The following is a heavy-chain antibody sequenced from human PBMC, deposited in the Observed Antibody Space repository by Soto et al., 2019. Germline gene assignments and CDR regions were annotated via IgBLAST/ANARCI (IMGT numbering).Heavy chain of an antibody. CDR3: ARGGYMKVDWFDP. V-gene: IGHV4-59*01. D-gene: IGHD6-13*01. J-gene: IGHJ5*02. CDR1: GGSISSYY. Sequence: QVQLQESGPGLVKPSETLSLPCTVSGGSISSYYWSWLRQPPGEGLEWIAYIYYSAGTIYNPSLKRRVTISVDTSKNQSSLRLSSVTSADTAVYYCARGGYMKVDWFDPWGQGTLVTVSS. CDR2: IYYSAGT.